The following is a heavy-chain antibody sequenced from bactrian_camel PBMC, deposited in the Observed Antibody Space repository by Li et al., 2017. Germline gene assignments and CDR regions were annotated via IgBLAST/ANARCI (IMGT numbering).Heavy chain of an antibody. CDR3: AAELTPSACLSAVPSYNY. V-gene: IGHV3S55*01. CDR2: TSNDITT. J-gene: IGHJ4*01. CDR1: GFAVDASD. D-gene: IGHD2*01. Sequence: HVQLVESGGGSVQAGGSLRLSCTASGFAVDASDMGWYRQAPGNECEMVSTTSNDITTYYLNSVKGRFTISQDNVKNTIYLQMSDLKPEDTGRYFCAAELTPSACLSAVPSYNYWGQGTQVTVS.